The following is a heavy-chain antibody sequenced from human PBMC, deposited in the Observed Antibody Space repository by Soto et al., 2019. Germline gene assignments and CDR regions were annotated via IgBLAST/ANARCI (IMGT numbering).Heavy chain of an antibody. CDR2: ISSSANTK. J-gene: IGHJ6*02. D-gene: IGHD5-18*01. Sequence: GGSLRLSCAASGFTFSSYEMNWVRQAPGKGLEWVSYISSSANTKYYADSVKGRFTVSRDNAKNSLYLQMNSLRAEDTAVYYCARDRSGDPAMVFLDSMDVWGQGTTVTVSS. CDR3: ARDRSGDPAMVFLDSMDV. CDR1: GFTFSSYE. V-gene: IGHV3-48*03.